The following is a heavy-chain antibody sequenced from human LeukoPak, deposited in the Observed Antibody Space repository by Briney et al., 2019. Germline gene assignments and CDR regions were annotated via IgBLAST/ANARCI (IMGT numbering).Heavy chain of an antibody. J-gene: IGHJ3*02. V-gene: IGHV4-4*07. Sequence: SETLSLTCTVSGGSISSYYWSWIRRPAGKGLEWIGRIYTSGSTNYNPSLKSRVTMSVDMSKNQFSLKLSSVTAADTAVYYCAREVDTAMATGADAFDIWGQGTMVTVSS. CDR1: GGSISSYY. D-gene: IGHD5-18*01. CDR3: AREVDTAMATGADAFDI. CDR2: IYTSGST.